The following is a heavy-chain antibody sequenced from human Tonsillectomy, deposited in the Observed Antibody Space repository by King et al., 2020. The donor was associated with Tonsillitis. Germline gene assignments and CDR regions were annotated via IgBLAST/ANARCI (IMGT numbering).Heavy chain of an antibody. CDR3: AKGGPVATRPFDY. CDR1: GFRFSSYV. CDR2: ISGSGGST. D-gene: IGHD5-12*01. Sequence: DVQLVESGGGLVQPGGSLRLSCAASGFRFSSYVMSWVRQAPGKGLEWVTGISGSGGSTYYADSVKGRFTISRDNSKNTLYVQMNSLRAEDTAVYYCAKGGPVATRPFDYWGQGILVTVSS. J-gene: IGHJ4*02. V-gene: IGHV3-23*04.